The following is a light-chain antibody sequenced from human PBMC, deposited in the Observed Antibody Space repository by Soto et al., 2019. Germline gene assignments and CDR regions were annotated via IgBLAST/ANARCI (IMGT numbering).Light chain of an antibody. CDR3: QQRSNWPTWT. CDR1: QSVSSY. J-gene: IGKJ1*01. V-gene: IGKV3-11*01. Sequence: EIVLTQSPATLSLSPGERATLSCRASQSVSSYLAWYQQKPGQAPRLLIYDASNRATGIPARFSGSGSGTDFTLIIISLVPEDFAVYYCQQRSNWPTWTFGQGTK. CDR2: DAS.